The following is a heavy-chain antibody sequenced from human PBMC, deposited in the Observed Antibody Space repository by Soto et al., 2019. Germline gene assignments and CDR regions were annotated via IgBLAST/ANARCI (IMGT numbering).Heavy chain of an antibody. CDR1: GCSVSSGSYY. CDR2: IYDSGST. V-gene: IGHV4-61*01. Sequence: QVQLQESGPGLVKPSETLSLTCTVSGCSVSSGSYYWSWIRQPPGKGLEWIGFIYDSGSTNYNPSLKSRVTLSVDTSKHLFSLKLLSVIAADTGVYYCARGGAARPPLYYYYYNSMDVWGQGPTVTVSS. CDR3: ARGGAARPPLYYYYYNSMDV. J-gene: IGHJ6*02. D-gene: IGHD6-6*01.